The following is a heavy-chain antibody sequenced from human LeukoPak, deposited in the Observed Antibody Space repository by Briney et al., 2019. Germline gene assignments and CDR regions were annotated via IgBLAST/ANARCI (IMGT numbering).Heavy chain of an antibody. J-gene: IGHJ6*03. CDR1: GFTFSFYG. D-gene: IGHD2/OR15-2a*01. V-gene: IGHV3-30*03. CDR3: ARGQYFMDI. Sequence: GKSLRLSCEASGFTFSFYGIHWVRQAPGKGLEWVAVISYDERNKYYADSVKGRFTISRDNSKNTLYLQMNSLNTEDTAVYYCARGQYFMDIWGKGTTVIVSS. CDR2: ISYDERNK.